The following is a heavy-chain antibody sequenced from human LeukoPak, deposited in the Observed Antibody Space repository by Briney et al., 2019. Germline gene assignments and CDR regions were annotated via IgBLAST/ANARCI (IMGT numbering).Heavy chain of an antibody. Sequence: GGGPRLSCAASGFTFSDFYMSWVRPGPGEWLGWGLYICSSGSTIYYADSVKGRFTISRDNAKNSLYLQMNSLRAEDTAVYYCARRITIFGVVIISYFDYWGQGTMVTVSS. CDR3: ARRITIFGVVIISYFDY. CDR1: GFTFSDFY. V-gene: IGHV3-11*04. J-gene: IGHJ4*02. D-gene: IGHD3-3*01. CDR2: ICSSGSTI.